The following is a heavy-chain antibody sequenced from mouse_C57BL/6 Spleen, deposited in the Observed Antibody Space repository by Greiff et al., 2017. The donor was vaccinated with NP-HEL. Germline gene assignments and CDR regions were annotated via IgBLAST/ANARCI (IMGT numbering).Heavy chain of an antibody. J-gene: IGHJ1*03. D-gene: IGHD1-1*01. V-gene: IGHV1-61*01. CDR3: ARSTTVVATGYWYFDV. CDR1: GYTFTSYW. CDR2: IYPSDSET. Sequence: QVQLQQPGAELVRPGSSVKLSCKASGYTFTSYWMDWVKQRPGQGLEWIGNIYPSDSETHYNQKFKDKATLTVDKSSSTAYMQLSSLTSEDSAVYYCARSTTVVATGYWYFDVWGTGTTVTVSS.